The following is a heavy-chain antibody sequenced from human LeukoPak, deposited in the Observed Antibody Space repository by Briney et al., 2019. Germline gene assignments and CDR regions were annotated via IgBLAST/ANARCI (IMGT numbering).Heavy chain of an antibody. Sequence: GGSLRLSCAASGFTFSSYAMHWVRQAPGKGLEWVAVISYDGSNKYYADSVKGRFTISRDNSKNTLYLQMNSLRAEDTAVYYCARDDRWEQWLVRALSYYFDYWGQGTLVTVSS. CDR1: GFTFSSYA. CDR3: ARDDRWEQWLVRALSYYFDY. J-gene: IGHJ4*02. CDR2: ISYDGSNK. D-gene: IGHD6-19*01. V-gene: IGHV3-30-3*01.